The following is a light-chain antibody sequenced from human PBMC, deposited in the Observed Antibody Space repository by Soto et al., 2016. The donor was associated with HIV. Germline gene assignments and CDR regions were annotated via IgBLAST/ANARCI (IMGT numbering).Light chain of an antibody. CDR2: DDN. CDR3: EVWDRSRDHPNWV. CDR1: NIGDKA. V-gene: IGLV3-21*03. Sequence: SYELTQPPSVSVAPGKTARVTCGGNNIGDKAVHWFQQKPGQAPVLVVYDDNYRPSGIPERFSGSNSGHTATLTISRVEAGDEADYYCEVWDRSRDHPNWVFGGGTKLTI. J-gene: IGLJ3*02.